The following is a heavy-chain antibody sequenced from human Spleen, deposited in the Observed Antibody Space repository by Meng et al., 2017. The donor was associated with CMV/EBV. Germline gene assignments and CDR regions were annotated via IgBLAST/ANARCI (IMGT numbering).Heavy chain of an antibody. CDR3: ARDQSYSSGLDY. CDR2: IYSGGST. Sequence: SCTASGFTVSRNYMSWVRQAPGKGLEWVSVIYSGGSTYYADSVKGRFTISRDNSKNTLYLQMNSLRAEDTAVYYCARDQSYSSGLDYWGQGTLVTVSS. D-gene: IGHD6-19*01. V-gene: IGHV3-53*01. J-gene: IGHJ4*02. CDR1: GFTVSRNY.